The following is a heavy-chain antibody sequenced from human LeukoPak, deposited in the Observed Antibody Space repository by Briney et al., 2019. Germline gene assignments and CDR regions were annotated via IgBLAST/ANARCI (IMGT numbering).Heavy chain of an antibody. CDR3: ARHMTTVVTSLDY. V-gene: IGHV1-18*01. CDR1: GYDFSSYG. Sequence: ASVKVSCKASGYDFSSYGLSWVRHVPGQGLQWMGWISVYDGKTDYGPLQGRVTMTTDTSTGTAYMELRNLRFEDTAIYYCARHMTTVVTSLDYWGQGTMVTVSS. CDR2: ISVYDGKT. J-gene: IGHJ4*02. D-gene: IGHD4-23*01.